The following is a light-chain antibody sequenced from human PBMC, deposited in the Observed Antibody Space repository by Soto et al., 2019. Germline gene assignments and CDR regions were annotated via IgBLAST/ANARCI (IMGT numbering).Light chain of an antibody. Sequence: EIVLTQSPATLSLSPGERATLSCRVSQSVSSYLAWYQQKPGQAPRLLIYDASNRATGIPARFSGSGSGTDFTLTISSLEPEDFAVYYCQQRSNWRLTFGGGTKVDIK. J-gene: IGKJ4*01. CDR3: QQRSNWRLT. V-gene: IGKV3-11*01. CDR1: QSVSSY. CDR2: DAS.